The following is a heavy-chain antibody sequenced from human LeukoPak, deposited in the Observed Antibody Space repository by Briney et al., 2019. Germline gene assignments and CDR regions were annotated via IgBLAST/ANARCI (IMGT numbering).Heavy chain of an antibody. CDR1: GFSFSSYE. CDR3: ARVDGFQFDY. Sequence: PGGSLRLSCAASGFSFSSYEWNWVRQAPGKGLEWVSYIDTSGGTTFYADSVKGRFTTSRDNAKNSLFLQMSSLRAEDTAVYYCARVDGFQFDYWGQGTLVTVSS. D-gene: IGHD5-24*01. J-gene: IGHJ4*02. V-gene: IGHV3-48*03. CDR2: IDTSGGTT.